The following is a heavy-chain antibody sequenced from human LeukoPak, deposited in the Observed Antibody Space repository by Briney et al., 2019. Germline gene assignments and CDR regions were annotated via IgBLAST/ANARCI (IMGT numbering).Heavy chain of an antibody. CDR3: ARGRGYSGYKIDY. D-gene: IGHD5-12*01. CDR1: GGSFSGYY. CDR2: INHSGST. Sequence: SETLSLTCAVYGGSFSGYYWSWIRQPPGKGLEWIGEINHSGSTNYNPSLKSRVTISVDTSKNQFSLKLISVTAADTAVYYCARGRGYSGYKIDYWGQGALVTVSS. V-gene: IGHV4-34*01. J-gene: IGHJ4*02.